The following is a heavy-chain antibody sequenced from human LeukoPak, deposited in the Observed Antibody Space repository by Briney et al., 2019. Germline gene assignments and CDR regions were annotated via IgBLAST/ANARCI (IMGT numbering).Heavy chain of an antibody. J-gene: IGHJ4*02. V-gene: IGHV3-7*01. D-gene: IGHD3-22*01. CDR2: IKQDGSEK. CDR3: ARDTGIYDSSGYYSGGFDY. Sequence: GGSLRLSCAASGFTFSSYWMSWVRQAPGKGLEWVANIKQDGSEKYYVDSVKGRFTISRDNAKNSLYLQMNSLRAEDTAVYYCARDTGIYDSSGYYSGGFDYWGQGTLVTVSS. CDR1: GFTFSSYW.